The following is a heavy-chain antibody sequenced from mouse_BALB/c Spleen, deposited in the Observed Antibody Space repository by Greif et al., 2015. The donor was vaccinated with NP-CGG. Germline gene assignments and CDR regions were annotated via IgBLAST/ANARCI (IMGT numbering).Heavy chain of an antibody. Sequence: EVQLQESEGGLVQPGGSLRLSCATSGFTFTDYYMSWVRQPPGKTLEWLGFIRNKANGYTTEYSASVKGRFTISRDNSQSILYLQMNTLRAEDSATYYCARDVGFDYWGQGTTLTVSS. J-gene: IGHJ2*01. CDR2: IRNKANGYTT. V-gene: IGHV7-3*02. CDR3: ARDVGFDY. CDR1: GFTFTDYY. D-gene: IGHD4-1*01.